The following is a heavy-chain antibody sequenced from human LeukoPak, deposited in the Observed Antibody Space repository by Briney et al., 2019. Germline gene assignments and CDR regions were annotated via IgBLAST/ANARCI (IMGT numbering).Heavy chain of an antibody. J-gene: IGHJ4*02. CDR3: VVVPAATRHFDY. D-gene: IGHD2-2*01. CDR2: ISWNSGSI. Sequence: PGGSLRLSCAASGFTFDDYAMHWVRQAPGKGLEWVSGISWNSGSIGYADSVKGRFTISRDNSKNTLYLQMNSLRAEDTAVYYCVVVPAATRHFDYWGQGTLVTVSS. V-gene: IGHV3-9*01. CDR1: GFTFDDYA.